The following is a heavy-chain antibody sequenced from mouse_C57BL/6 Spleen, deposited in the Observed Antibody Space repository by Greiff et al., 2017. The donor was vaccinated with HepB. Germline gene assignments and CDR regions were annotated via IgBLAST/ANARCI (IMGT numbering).Heavy chain of an antibody. D-gene: IGHD3-2*02. CDR3: ARRGSGYLYYFDY. V-gene: IGHV1-53*01. J-gene: IGHJ2*01. CDR2: INPSNGGT. Sequence: VKLQQPGTELVKPGASVKLSCKASGYTFTSYWMHWVKQRPGQGLEWIGNINPSNGGTNYNEKFKSKATLTVDKSSSTAYVQLSSLTSEDSAVYYCARRGSGYLYYFDYWGQGTTLTVSS. CDR1: GYTFTSYW.